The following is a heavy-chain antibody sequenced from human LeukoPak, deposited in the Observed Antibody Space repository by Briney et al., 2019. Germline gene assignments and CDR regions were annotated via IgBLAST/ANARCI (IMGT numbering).Heavy chain of an antibody. CDR3: AKDLGYQLRRDWFDP. CDR1: GFTFSDYY. CDR2: ISSSGSTI. D-gene: IGHD2-2*01. V-gene: IGHV3-11*04. J-gene: IGHJ5*02. Sequence: PGGSLRLSCAASGFTFSDYYMSWIRQAPGKGLEWVSYISSSGSTIYYADSVKGRFTISRDNAKNSLYLQMNSLRAEDTAVYYCAKDLGYQLRRDWFDPWGQGTLVTVSS.